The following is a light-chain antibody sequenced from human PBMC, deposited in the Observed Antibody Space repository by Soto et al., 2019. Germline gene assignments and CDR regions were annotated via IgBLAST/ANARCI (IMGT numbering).Light chain of an antibody. CDR1: QSISSW. CDR2: DAS. V-gene: IGKV1-5*01. CDR3: QQYNSYVWT. Sequence: IQMTQSPSTLSASVGDRVTITCRASQSISSWLAWYQQKPGKAPKLLIYDASSLESGVPSRFSGSGSGTEFTLTISGLQPDDFATYYCQQYNSYVWTFGQGTKVDIK. J-gene: IGKJ1*01.